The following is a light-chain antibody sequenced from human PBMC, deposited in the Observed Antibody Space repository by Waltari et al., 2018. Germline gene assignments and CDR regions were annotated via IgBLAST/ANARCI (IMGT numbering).Light chain of an antibody. CDR2: AAS. CDR3: QQSYSTPQT. J-gene: IGKJ1*01. CDR1: QSISSY. Sequence: VGDRVTITCRASQSISSYLNWYQQKPGKAPKLLIYAASSLQSGVPSRFSGSGSGTDFTLTISSLQPEDFATYYCQQSYSTPQTFGQGTKVEIK. V-gene: IGKV1-39*01.